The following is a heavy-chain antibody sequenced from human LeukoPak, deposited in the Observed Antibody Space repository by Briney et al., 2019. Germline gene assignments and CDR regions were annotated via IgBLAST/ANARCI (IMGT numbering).Heavy chain of an antibody. CDR1: GFTFSSYS. J-gene: IGHJ4*02. CDR2: ISSSSSHI. D-gene: IGHD1-26*01. V-gene: IGHV3-21*01. CDR3: ARDLSGSYYFDY. Sequence: GGSLRLSCAASGFTFSSYSMNWVRQAPGKGLEWVSSISSSSSHIYYADSVKGRFTISRDNAKNSLYLQMNSLRAEDTAVYYCARDLSGSYYFDYWGQGTLVTVSS.